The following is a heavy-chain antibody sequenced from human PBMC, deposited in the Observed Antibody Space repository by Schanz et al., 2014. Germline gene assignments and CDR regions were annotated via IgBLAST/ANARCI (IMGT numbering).Heavy chain of an antibody. CDR1: GFTFFGSFA. D-gene: IGHD2-21*02. J-gene: IGHJ6*03. Sequence: EVQLLESGGGLVQPGGSLRLSCAASGFTFFGSFAMSWVRQAPGKGLEWVSGMSGSGSTADYADSVKGRFTISRDNSRKTLYLQMNSLRAEDTAVYYCARPSDSSWYMDVWGKGTTVIVSS. CDR2: MSGSGSTA. CDR3: ARPSDSSWYMDV. V-gene: IGHV3-23*01.